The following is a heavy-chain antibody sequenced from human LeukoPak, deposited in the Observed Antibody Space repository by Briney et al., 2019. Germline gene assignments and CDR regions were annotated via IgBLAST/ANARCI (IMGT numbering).Heavy chain of an antibody. CDR2: IIPIFGTA. J-gene: IGHJ5*02. D-gene: IGHD3-22*01. CDR3: ARVNDSSGYWFDP. V-gene: IGHV1-69*01. CDR1: GGTFSSYA. Sequence: VKVSCKASGGTFSSYAISWVRRAPGQGLEWMGGIIPIFGTANYAQKFQGRVTITADESTSTAYMELSSLRSEDTAVYYCARVNDSSGYWFDPWGQGTLVTVSS.